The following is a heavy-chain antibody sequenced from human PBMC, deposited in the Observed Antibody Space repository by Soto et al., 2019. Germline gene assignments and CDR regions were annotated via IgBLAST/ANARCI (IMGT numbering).Heavy chain of an antibody. D-gene: IGHD4-17*01. J-gene: IGHJ4*02. V-gene: IGHV3-30-3*01. CDR2: ISYDGSNK. Sequence: QVQLVESGGGVVQPGRSLRLSCAASGFTFSSYAMHWVRQAPGKGLEWVAVISYDGSNKYYADSVKGRFTISRDNSKNTLYLQMNSLRAEDTAVYYCVTYGYFDYWGQGTLVTVSS. CDR1: GFTFSSYA. CDR3: VTYGYFDY.